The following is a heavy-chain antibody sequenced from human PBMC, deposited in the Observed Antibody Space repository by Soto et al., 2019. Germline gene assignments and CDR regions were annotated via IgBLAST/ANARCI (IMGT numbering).Heavy chain of an antibody. CDR2: ISGSGGST. CDR1: GFTFSSYA. Sequence: EVQLLESGGGLVQPGGSLRLSCAASGFTFSSYAMSWVRQAPGKGLEWVSAISGSGGSTYYADSVKGRFTISRDNSKNTLYLQMNSLRAEDTAVYYCAKRKRTYDSSGLDLDYWGQGTLVTVSS. J-gene: IGHJ4*02. CDR3: AKRKRTYDSSGLDLDY. V-gene: IGHV3-23*01. D-gene: IGHD3-22*01.